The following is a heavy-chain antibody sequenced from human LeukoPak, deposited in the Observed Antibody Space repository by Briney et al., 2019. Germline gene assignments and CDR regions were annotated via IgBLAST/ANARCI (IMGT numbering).Heavy chain of an antibody. J-gene: IGHJ2*01. V-gene: IGHV4-4*07. Sequence: GGSXSSYYWSWIRQPAXKGXEWIGRTYARGSPTFNPSLRSRVTMSVDTSKKXFSLTLSSVSAADTAVYYCXXXXXHXXXXLWGXGXLXXVSS. CDR1: GGSXSSYY. CDR2: TYARGSP. CDR3: XXXXXHXXXXL.